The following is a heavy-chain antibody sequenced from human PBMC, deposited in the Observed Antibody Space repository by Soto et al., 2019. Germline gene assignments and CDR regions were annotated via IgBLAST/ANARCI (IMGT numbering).Heavy chain of an antibody. CDR3: AREDS. V-gene: IGHV4-59*01. CDR1: GGSISSYY. Sequence: WETLSLTCTVSGGSISSYYWSGIRQPPGKGLEWIGYIYYSGGTNYNPSLKSRVTISVDTSKNQFSLKLSSVTAADTAVYYCAREDSWGQGTLVTVSS. J-gene: IGHJ4*02. CDR2: IYYSGGT.